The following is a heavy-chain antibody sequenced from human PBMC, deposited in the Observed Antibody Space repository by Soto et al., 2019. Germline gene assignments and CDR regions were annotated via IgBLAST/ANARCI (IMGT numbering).Heavy chain of an antibody. Sequence: GGSLRVSCAASGFTFSSYAMTWVRQAPGKGLEWVSAISGSGAYTYYANSVKGRFTISRDNSKNTLYLQLNSLRAEDTAVYYCAKYGCSSTSCQCDYWGQGTRVTVSS. CDR1: GFTFSSYA. J-gene: IGHJ4*02. CDR2: ISGSGAYT. CDR3: AKYGCSSTSCQCDY. V-gene: IGHV3-23*01. D-gene: IGHD2-2*01.